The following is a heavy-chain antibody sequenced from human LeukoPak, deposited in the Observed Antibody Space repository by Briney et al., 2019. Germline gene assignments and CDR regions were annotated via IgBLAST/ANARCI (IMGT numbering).Heavy chain of an antibody. D-gene: IGHD3-9*01. V-gene: IGHV4-34*01. CDR1: GGSFSGYY. CDR2: INHSGST. CDR3: ARDTYYDILTDYFFDY. J-gene: IGHJ4*02. Sequence: SETLSLTCAVYGGSFSGYYWSWIRQPPGKGLEWIGEINHSGSTNYNPSLKSRVTISVDTSKNQFSLKLSSVTAADTAVYYCARDTYYDILTDYFFDYWGQGTLVTVSS.